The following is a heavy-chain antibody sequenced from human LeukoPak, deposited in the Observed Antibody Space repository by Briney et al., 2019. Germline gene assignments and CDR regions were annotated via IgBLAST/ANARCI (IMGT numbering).Heavy chain of an antibody. CDR1: GYTFTTYY. D-gene: IGHD2-15*01. Sequence: ASVKVSCTASGYTFTTYYMHWVRQAPGQGLEWMGVINPSGGTTSYAQKFQGRVTMTRDTSTSTVYMELSSLRSEDTAVYYCARLWEGSEVVEDYWGQGTLVTVSS. CDR2: INPSGGTT. J-gene: IGHJ4*02. CDR3: ARLWEGSEVVEDY. V-gene: IGHV1-46*01.